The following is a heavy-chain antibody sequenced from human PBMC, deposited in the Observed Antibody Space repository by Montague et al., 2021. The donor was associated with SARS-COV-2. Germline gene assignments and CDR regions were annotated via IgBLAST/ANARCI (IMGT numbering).Heavy chain of an antibody. Sequence: SETLSLTCTVSGGFLGTSGYYWGWIRQPPGKGLEWIGSMYYSGSTHYNPSLKSRVTVSIDTSNNQFFLKLSSVTAADTAVYYCARGLDGYNWGYWGQGTLVTVSS. CDR3: ARGLDGYNWGY. D-gene: IGHD5-24*01. CDR2: MYYSGST. J-gene: IGHJ4*02. CDR1: GGFLGTSGYY. V-gene: IGHV4-39*01.